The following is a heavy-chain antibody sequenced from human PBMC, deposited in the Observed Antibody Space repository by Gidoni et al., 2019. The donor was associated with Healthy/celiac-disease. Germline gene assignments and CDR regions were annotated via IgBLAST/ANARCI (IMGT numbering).Heavy chain of an antibody. CDR3: ARDGRYSYGYGY. J-gene: IGHJ4*02. D-gene: IGHD5-18*01. CDR1: GFPFSSDS. CDR2: ISSRSSYI. Sequence: EVQLVASGGGLVKPGGSLRLTCDASGFPFSSDSMNWVRQDQGKGLEWVSSISSRSSYIYYADSVKGRFTISRDNAKNSLYLQRNSLRAEDTAVYYCARDGRYSYGYGYWGQGTLVTVSS. V-gene: IGHV3-21*01.